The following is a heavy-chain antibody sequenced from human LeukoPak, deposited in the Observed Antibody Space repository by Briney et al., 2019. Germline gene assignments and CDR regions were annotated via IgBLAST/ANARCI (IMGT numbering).Heavy chain of an antibody. CDR3: AKDHGSGSYYNLPDH. D-gene: IGHD3-10*01. Sequence: GGSLRLSCAASGFTFSTYCMSWVRQAPGKGLEWVSGIGISGVTTYYADSVKGRFTISRDNSKNTLYLQMNSLRAEDTAFYYCAKDHGSGSYYNLPDHWGQGTLVTVSS. V-gene: IGHV3-23*01. CDR1: GFTFSTYC. J-gene: IGHJ4*02. CDR2: IGISGVTT.